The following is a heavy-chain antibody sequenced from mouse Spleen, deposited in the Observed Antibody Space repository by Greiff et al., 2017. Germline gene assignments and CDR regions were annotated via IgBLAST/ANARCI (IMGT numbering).Heavy chain of an antibody. CDR1: GYTFTSYG. CDR2: IYPRSGNT. D-gene: IGHD1-1*01. V-gene: IGHV1-81*01. J-gene: IGHJ2*01. Sequence: QVQLQQSGAELARPGASVKLSCKASGYTFTSYGISWVKQRTGQGLEWIGEIYPRSGNTYYNEKFKGKATLTADKSSSTAYMELRSLTSEDSAVYFCARTDYYGSPFRFDYWGQGTTLTVSS. CDR3: ARTDYYGSPFRFDY.